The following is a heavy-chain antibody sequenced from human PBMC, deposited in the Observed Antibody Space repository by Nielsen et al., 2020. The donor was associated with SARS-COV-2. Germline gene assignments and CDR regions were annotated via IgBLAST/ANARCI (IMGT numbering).Heavy chain of an antibody. J-gene: IGHJ5*02. V-gene: IGHV4-59*01. CDR3: ARDYGDYGGGGWFDP. Sequence: SETLSLTCTVSGGSISSYYWSWIRQPPGKGLEWIGYIYYSGSTNYNPSLKSRVTISVDTSKNQFSLKLSSVTAADTAVYYCARDYGDYGGGGWFDPWGQGTLVTVSS. D-gene: IGHD4-17*01. CDR1: GGSISSYY. CDR2: IYYSGST.